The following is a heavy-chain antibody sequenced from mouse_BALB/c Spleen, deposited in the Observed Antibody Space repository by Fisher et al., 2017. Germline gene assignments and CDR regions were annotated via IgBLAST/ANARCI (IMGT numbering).Heavy chain of an antibody. V-gene: IGHV5-9-3*01. CDR3: ARQLGDY. D-gene: IGHD4-1*01. Sequence: RFTISRDNAKNTLYLQMSSLRSEDTAMYYCARQLGDYWGQGTSVTVSS. J-gene: IGHJ4*01.